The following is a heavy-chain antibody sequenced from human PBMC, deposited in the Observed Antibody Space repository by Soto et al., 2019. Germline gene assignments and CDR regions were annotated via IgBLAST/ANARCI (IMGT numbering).Heavy chain of an antibody. CDR3: EKDRSRGTYPNDFDY. CDR1: GFTFSSYG. Sequence: GGSLRLSCAGSGFTFSSYGIHWVRQAPGKGLEWVALISYDGGNEKYTESVKDRFTISRDDSHNVAYLQMSSLRTEDTAMYYCEKDRSRGTYPNDFDYWGQGSLVTVYS. D-gene: IGHD1-26*01. CDR2: ISYDGGNE. V-gene: IGHV3-30*18. J-gene: IGHJ4*02.